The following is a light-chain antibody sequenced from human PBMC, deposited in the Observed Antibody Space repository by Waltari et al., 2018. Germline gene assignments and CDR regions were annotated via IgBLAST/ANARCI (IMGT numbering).Light chain of an antibody. J-gene: IGLJ3*02. CDR2: VNSDGSH. V-gene: IGLV4-69*01. CDR3: QTGGHGTWV. CDR1: RGYSRNG. Sequence: QLVLTQPPSASASLGASVKPTCPPSRGYSRNGLAWPTQQPAKGPLYLMKVNSDGSHSKGDKIPDRFSGSSSGAEHYLTISSLQSEDEADYYCQTGGHGTWVFGGGTKLTVL.